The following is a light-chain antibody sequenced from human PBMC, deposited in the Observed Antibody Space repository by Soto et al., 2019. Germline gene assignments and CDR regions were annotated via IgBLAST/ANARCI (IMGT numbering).Light chain of an antibody. Sequence: DIQMTQSPSTLSASVGDRVTITCRASQTSDSWLAWYQQRPGKPPNLLIYKASTLASGVPSRFSGSGSGTEFTLTINSLQPDHFAPYSCQQYRSYSGTFGKRTTVDIK. CDR2: KAS. V-gene: IGKV1-5*03. CDR3: QQYRSYSGT. J-gene: IGKJ1*01. CDR1: QTSDSW.